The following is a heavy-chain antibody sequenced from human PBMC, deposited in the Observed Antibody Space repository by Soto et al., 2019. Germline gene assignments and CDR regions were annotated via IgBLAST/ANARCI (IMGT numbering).Heavy chain of an antibody. CDR2: ISSSGSTI. J-gene: IGHJ4*02. V-gene: IGHV3-11*01. D-gene: IGHD3-22*01. Sequence: GGSLRLACAASGFTFSDYYMSWIRQAPGKGLEWVSYISSSGSTIYYADSVKGRFTISRDNAKNSLYLQMNSLRAEDTAVYYCARDLLIVGGYYDSSGLDYWGQGTLVTVSS. CDR1: GFTFSDYY. CDR3: ARDLLIVGGYYDSSGLDY.